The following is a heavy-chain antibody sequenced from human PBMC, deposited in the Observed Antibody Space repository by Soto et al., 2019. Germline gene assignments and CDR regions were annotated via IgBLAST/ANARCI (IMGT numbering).Heavy chain of an antibody. Sequence: QITLKESGPTLVKPTQTLTLTCTFSGFSLSTSGVGVGWIRQPPGKALEWLALIYWDDDKRYSPSLKSQLTITKDTSKNPEVLTMTNMDPVDTATYYCAHRQRGGLYYYYMDVWGKGTTVTVSS. V-gene: IGHV2-5*02. D-gene: IGHD3-16*01. CDR3: AHRQRGGLYYYYMDV. CDR1: GFSLSTSGVG. CDR2: IYWDDDK. J-gene: IGHJ6*03.